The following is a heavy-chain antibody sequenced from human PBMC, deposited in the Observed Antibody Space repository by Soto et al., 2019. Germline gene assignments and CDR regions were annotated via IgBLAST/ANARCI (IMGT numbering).Heavy chain of an antibody. CDR2: MSHSGGT. J-gene: IGHJ3*02. CDR3: ARVERGTATTVGAACDS. Sequence: QVQLQQWGAGLLKPSETLSLTCAVFGGSVNSGNYYWSWIRQPPGKGLEWIGEMSHSGGTQFHPSLKSRATISVDTSKNQFARKMSTGTAAATALYDCARVERGTATTVGAACDSWGPGKRVPVSS. D-gene: IGHD1-1*01. CDR1: GGSVNSGNYY. V-gene: IGHV4-34*01.